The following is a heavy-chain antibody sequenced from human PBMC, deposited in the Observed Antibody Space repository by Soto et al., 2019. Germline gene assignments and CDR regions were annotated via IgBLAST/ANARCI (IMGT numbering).Heavy chain of an antibody. CDR2: IIPIFGTA. CDR3: ARGVVPAAIAGYNWFDP. J-gene: IGHJ5*02. Sequence: QVQLVQSGAEVKKPGSSVKVSCKASGGTFSSYAISWVRQAPGQGLEWMGGIIPIFGTANYAQKFQGRVTITADESTSTAYMELSSLRSEDMAVYYCARGVVPAAIAGYNWFDPWGQGTLVTVSS. CDR1: GGTFSSYA. D-gene: IGHD2-2*02. V-gene: IGHV1-69*01.